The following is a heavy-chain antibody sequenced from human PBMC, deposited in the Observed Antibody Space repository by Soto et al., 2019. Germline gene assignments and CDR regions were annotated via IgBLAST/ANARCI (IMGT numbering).Heavy chain of an antibody. CDR1: GASLSGYY. CDR2: IFYSGST. Sequence: NPSETLSLTCTVSGASLSGYYWAWIRQPPGKGLEWIGNIFYSGSTDYNPSLKSRVTMSLDTSRSHFSLKIRSVTTVDTAVYYCARVDWGSFDYWGQGTLVTVSS. D-gene: IGHD3-9*01. J-gene: IGHJ4*02. CDR3: ARVDWGSFDY. V-gene: IGHV4-59*01.